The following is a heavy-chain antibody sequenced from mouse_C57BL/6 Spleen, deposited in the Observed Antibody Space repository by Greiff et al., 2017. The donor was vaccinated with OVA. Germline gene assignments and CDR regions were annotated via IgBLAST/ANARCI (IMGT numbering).Heavy chain of an antibody. CDR3: AIEGVYDGTLDY. V-gene: IGHV1-74*01. Sequence: QVHVKQPGAELVKPGASVKVSCKASGYTFTSYWMHWVKQRPGQGLEWIGRIHPSDSDTNYNQKFKGKATLTVDKSSSTAYMQLSSLTSEDSAVYYCAIEGVYDGTLDYWGQGTTLTVSS. J-gene: IGHJ2*01. CDR1: GYTFTSYW. D-gene: IGHD2-3*01. CDR2: IHPSDSDT.